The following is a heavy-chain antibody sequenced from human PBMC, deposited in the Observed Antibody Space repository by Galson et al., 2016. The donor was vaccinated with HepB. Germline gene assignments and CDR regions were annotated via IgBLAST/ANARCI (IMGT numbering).Heavy chain of an antibody. J-gene: IGHJ4*02. D-gene: IGHD1-26*01. V-gene: IGHV1-46*01. CDR1: GYTFTSYY. CDR3: ARVTTPAYYFGY. CDR2: INPSGGST. Sequence: SVKVSCKASGYTFTSYYMHWVRQAPGQGLEWMGLINPSGGSTTYAQNFQGRVTMTRDTSTSTVYMELSSLRSEDTAVYYCARVTTPAYYFGYWGQGTLVTVSS.